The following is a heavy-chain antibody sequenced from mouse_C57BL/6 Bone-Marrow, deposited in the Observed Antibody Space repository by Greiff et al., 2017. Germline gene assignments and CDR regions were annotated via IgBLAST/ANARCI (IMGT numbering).Heavy chain of an antibody. V-gene: IGHV1-50*01. CDR2: IDPSDSYT. Sequence: QVQLQQPGAELVKPGASVKLSCKASGYTFTSYWMQWVKQRPGQGLEWIGEIDPSDSYTNYNQKFKGKATLTVDPSSSTAYMQLSSLTSEDAAVYYCARPDDYYAMDYWGQGTSVTVSS. J-gene: IGHJ4*01. CDR1: GYTFTSYW. CDR3: ARPDDYYAMDY.